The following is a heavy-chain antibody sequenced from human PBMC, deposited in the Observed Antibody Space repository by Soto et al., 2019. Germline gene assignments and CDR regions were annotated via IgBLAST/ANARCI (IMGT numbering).Heavy chain of an antibody. CDR1: GYSVTSYW. CDR2: IYPGDSDT. J-gene: IGHJ6*02. Sequence: XESLKISCKGSGYSVTSYWIGWVRQMPGKGLEWMGIIYPGDSDTRYSPSFQGQVTISADKSISTAYLQWSSLKASDTAMYYCARHKGLAPYYYYGMDVWGQGNTVTVSS. V-gene: IGHV5-51*01. CDR3: ARHKGLAPYYYYGMDV.